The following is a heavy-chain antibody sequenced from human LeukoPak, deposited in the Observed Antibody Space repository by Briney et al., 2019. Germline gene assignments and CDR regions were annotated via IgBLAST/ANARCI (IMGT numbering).Heavy chain of an antibody. CDR2: ISGSGGST. J-gene: IGHJ3*02. CDR3: AKDLGITMIVVALGAFDI. Sequence: GGSLRLSCAASGFTFSSYAMSWVRQAPGKGLEWVSAISGSGGSTYYADSVKGRFTISRDNSKNTLYLQMNSLRAEDTAVYYCAKDLGITMIVVALGAFDIWGQGTMVTVPS. V-gene: IGHV3-23*01. D-gene: IGHD3-22*01. CDR1: GFTFSSYA.